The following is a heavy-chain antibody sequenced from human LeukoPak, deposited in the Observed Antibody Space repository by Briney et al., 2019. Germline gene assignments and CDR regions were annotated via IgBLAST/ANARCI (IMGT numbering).Heavy chain of an antibody. J-gene: IGHJ3*02. D-gene: IGHD7-27*01. CDR3: AREEGNWGDAFDI. V-gene: IGHV1-2*02. CDR1: GYTFTGYY. Sequence: ASVKVSCKASGYTFTGYYMHWVRQAPGQGLEWMGWINPNSGGTNYAQKIQGRVTMTTDTSTSTAYMELRSLRSDDTAVYYCAREEGNWGDAFDIWGQGTMVTVSS. CDR2: INPNSGGT.